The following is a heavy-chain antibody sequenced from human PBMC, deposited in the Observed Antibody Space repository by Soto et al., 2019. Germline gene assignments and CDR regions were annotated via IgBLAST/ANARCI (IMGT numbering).Heavy chain of an antibody. CDR2: ISGSGGST. D-gene: IGHD2-2*02. CDR3: AKPPPIVVVPAAIRALDYYYYGMDV. J-gene: IGHJ6*02. Sequence: QLGGSLRLSCAASGFTFSSYAMSWVRQAPGKGLEWVSAISGSGGSTYYADSVKGRFTISRDNSKNTLYLQMNSLRAEDTAVYYFAKPPPIVVVPAAIRALDYYYYGMDVWGQGTTVTVSS. V-gene: IGHV3-23*01. CDR1: GFTFSSYA.